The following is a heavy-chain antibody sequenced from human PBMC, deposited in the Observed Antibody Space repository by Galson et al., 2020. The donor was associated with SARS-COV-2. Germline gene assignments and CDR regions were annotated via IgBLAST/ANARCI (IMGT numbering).Heavy chain of an antibody. D-gene: IGHD3-16*01. J-gene: IGHJ1*01. CDR2: INAGNGNT. CDR1: GYTFNSYA. Sequence: ASVKVSCKASGYTFNSYAMHWVRQAPGQRLEWMGWINAGNGNTKYSQKFQGRVTITRDTSASTAYMELSSLRSEDTAVYYCARHGGITSEYFQHGGQGTLVTVSS. CDR3: ARHGGITSEYFQH. V-gene: IGHV1-3*01.